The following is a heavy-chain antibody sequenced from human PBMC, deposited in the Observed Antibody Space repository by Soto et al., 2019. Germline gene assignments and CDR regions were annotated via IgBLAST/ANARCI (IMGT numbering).Heavy chain of an antibody. D-gene: IGHD3-10*01. CDR1: GGTFSSYT. CDR2: IIPILGIA. Sequence: QVQLVQSGAEVKKPGSSVKVSCKASGGTFSSYTISWVRQAPGQGLEWMGRIIPILGIANYAQKFQGRVTLTADKSTSTAYRELSSLRSQDTAVYYCARGRMVREITNYYYGMDVWGQGTTVTVSS. CDR3: ARGRMVREITNYYYGMDV. J-gene: IGHJ6*02. V-gene: IGHV1-69*02.